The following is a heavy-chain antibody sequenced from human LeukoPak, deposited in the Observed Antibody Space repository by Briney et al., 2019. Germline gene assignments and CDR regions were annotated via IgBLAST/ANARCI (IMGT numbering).Heavy chain of an antibody. Sequence: PSETLSLTCTVSGGSISSYYWSWIRQPPGKGLEWIGYIYCSGSTNYNPSLKSRVTISVDTSKNQFSLKLSSVTAADTAVYYCARSMPSPNYYYYYMDVWGKGTTVTVSS. CDR1: GGSISSYY. CDR2: IYCSGST. D-gene: IGHD2-2*01. V-gene: IGHV4-59*01. CDR3: ARSMPSPNYYYYYMDV. J-gene: IGHJ6*03.